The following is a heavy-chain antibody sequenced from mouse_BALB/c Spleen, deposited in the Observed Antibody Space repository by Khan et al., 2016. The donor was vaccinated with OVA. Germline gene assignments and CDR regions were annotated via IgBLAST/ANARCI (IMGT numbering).Heavy chain of an antibody. V-gene: IGHV1-7*01. Sequence: LEESGAELAKPGASVKMSCKASGYTFINYWILWVKQRPGQGLEWIGYINPSTGYTEYNQNFKDKATLTADKSSSTAYMQLSSLTSEDSAVYYCARRGLRWDFDYWGQGTTLTGSS. D-gene: IGHD1-1*01. J-gene: IGHJ2*01. CDR1: GYTFINYW. CDR3: ARRGLRWDFDY. CDR2: INPSTGYT.